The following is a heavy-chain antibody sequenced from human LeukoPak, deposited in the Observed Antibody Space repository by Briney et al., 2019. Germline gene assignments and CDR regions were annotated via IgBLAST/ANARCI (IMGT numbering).Heavy chain of an antibody. CDR3: AKGRNVLRYPYGMDV. Sequence: GGSLRLSCAASGFNFNSYAMSWVRQAPGKGLEWVSAISASGGSTYYADSVKGRFTISRDNSKNTLYLQMNSLRAEDTAVYYCAKGRNVLRYPYGMDVWGQGTTVTVSS. D-gene: IGHD3-9*01. CDR1: GFNFNSYA. V-gene: IGHV3-23*01. J-gene: IGHJ6*02. CDR2: ISASGGST.